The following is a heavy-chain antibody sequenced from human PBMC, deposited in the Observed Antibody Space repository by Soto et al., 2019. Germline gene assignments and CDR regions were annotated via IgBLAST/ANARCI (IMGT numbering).Heavy chain of an antibody. Sequence: GGSLRLSCAASGFTFSSYSMNWVRQAPGKGLEWVSSISSSSSYIYYADSVKGRFTISRDNARNSLYLQMNSLRAEDTAVYYCARDRPLYYYDSSGYYGYWGQGTLVTVSS. CDR3: ARDRPLYYYDSSGYYGY. CDR2: ISSSSSYI. V-gene: IGHV3-21*01. CDR1: GFTFSSYS. J-gene: IGHJ4*02. D-gene: IGHD3-22*01.